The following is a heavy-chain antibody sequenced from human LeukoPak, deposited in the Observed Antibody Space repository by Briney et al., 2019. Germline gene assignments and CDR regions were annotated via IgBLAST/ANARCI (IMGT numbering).Heavy chain of an antibody. V-gene: IGHV4-34*01. D-gene: IGHD5-24*01. J-gene: IGHJ4*02. Sequence: SETLSLTCAVFGGYFSGYNWNWIRQPPGKGLEWIGEINHSGDTKYNPSLKSRVTISLDTSKNQFSLKLNSVTAADTAVYYCARCTYPEMSTIMGHFDCWGQGTLVTVSS. CDR1: GGYFSGYN. CDR2: INHSGDT. CDR3: ARCTYPEMSTIMGHFDC.